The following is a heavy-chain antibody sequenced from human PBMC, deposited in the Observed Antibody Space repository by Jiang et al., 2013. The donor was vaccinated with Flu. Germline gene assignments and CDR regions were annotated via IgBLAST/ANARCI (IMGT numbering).Heavy chain of an antibody. V-gene: IGHV1-69*04. CDR1: GGTFSSFA. CDR2: IIPLLGIA. Sequence: AEVKKPGSSVKVSCKASGGTFSSFAINWVRQAPGQGLVWMGRIIPLLGIANYAQKFQGRLTITADKSTSTAYMDLSSLRSEDTAIYYCASPTTYGYWGQGTLVTVSS. CDR3: ASPTTYGY. D-gene: IGHD2-8*01. J-gene: IGHJ4*02.